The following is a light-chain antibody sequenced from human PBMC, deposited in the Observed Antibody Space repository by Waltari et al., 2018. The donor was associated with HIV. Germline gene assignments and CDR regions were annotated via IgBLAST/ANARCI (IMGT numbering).Light chain of an antibody. V-gene: IGLV1-44*01. CDR3: AAWDDSLMGV. Sequence: QSVLTQPPSASGTPGQRVTIPCPGRSPHLGSNTVNWYQQLPGTSPKLLIYYNNQRPSGVPDRFSGSKSGTSASLAISGLQSEDEADYYCAAWDDSLMGVFGGGTRLTVL. CDR1: SPHLGSNT. J-gene: IGLJ3*02. CDR2: YNN.